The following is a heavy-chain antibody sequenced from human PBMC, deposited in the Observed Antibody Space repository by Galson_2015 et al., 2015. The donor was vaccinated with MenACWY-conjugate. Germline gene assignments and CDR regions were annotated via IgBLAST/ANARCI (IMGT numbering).Heavy chain of an antibody. V-gene: IGHV5-51*01. J-gene: IGHJ4*02. CDR1: GYTFTSNW. D-gene: IGHD6-6*01. Sequence: QSGAEVKKPGESLQISCKGSGYTFTSNWIGWVRQMPGKGLEWMGIVYPGDSDTRYTPSFQGHVTISADKSINTAYLQRGSLEASDTAMYYCARQGFGSSSLDYWGQGILVTVSS. CDR2: VYPGDSDT. CDR3: ARQGFGSSSLDY.